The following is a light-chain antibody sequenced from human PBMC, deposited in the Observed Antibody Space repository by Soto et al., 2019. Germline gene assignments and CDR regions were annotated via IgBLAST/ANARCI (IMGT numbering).Light chain of an antibody. CDR3: QQYDYWPRT. V-gene: IGKV3-15*01. Sequence: MTQSPSTLSVSPGERATLSCRASQSVNNNLAWYQQKPGQAPRLLIFGASIRATGFPARFSGSGSGTEFTLTIGSLQSEDFALYYCQQYDYWPRTFGQGTKVEIK. CDR2: GAS. CDR1: QSVNNN. J-gene: IGKJ1*01.